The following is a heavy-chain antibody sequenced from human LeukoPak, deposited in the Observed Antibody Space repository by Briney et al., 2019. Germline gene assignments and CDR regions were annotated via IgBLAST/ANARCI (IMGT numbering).Heavy chain of an antibody. V-gene: IGHV4-38-2*01. CDR1: GYSISSGYY. J-gene: IGHJ4*02. Sequence: SETLSLTCAVSGYSISSGYYWGWIRQPPGKGLEWIGSIYHSGSTYYNPSLKSRVTMSVDTSKNQFSLKLSSVTAADTAVYYWARAPIKGSYPYYFDYWGQGTLVTVSS. CDR2: IYHSGST. D-gene: IGHD5-18*01. CDR3: ARAPIKGSYPYYFDY.